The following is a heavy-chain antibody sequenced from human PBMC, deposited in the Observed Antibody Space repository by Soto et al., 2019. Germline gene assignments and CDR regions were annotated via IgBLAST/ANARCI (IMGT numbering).Heavy chain of an antibody. CDR2: INAGNGNT. V-gene: IGHV1-3*01. Sequence: ASVKISCTASGYTFTSYAMHWVRQAPGQRLEWMGWINAGNGNTKYSQKFQGGVTITRDTSASTAYMELSSLRSEDTAVYYCARDYRQYCGGDCYPDYWGQGTLVTVFS. CDR1: GYTFTSYA. CDR3: ARDYRQYCGGDCYPDY. D-gene: IGHD2-21*02. J-gene: IGHJ4*02.